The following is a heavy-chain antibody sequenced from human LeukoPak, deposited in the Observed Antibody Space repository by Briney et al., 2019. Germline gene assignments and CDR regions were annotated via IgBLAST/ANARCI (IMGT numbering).Heavy chain of an antibody. CDR2: INPSGGST. D-gene: IGHD2-2*01. J-gene: IGHJ6*02. CDR1: GYTFTSYY. CDR3: ASLVVPAANYYYYYYGMDV. V-gene: IGHV1-46*01. Sequence: GASVKVSCKASGYTFTSYYMHRVRQAPGQGLEWMGIINPSGGSTSYAQKFQGRVTMTRDTSTSTVYMELSSLRSEDTAVYYCASLVVPAANYYYYYYGMDVWGQGTTVTVSS.